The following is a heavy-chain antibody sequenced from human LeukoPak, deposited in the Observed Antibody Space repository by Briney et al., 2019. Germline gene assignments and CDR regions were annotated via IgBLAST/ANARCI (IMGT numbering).Heavy chain of an antibody. Sequence: PGGSLRLSCAASGFTFDDYGMSWIRQPPGKGLEWIGEINHSGSTNYNPSLKSRVTISVDKSKNQFSLKLSSVTAADTAVYYCARQAVAGTVDYWGQGTLVTVSS. J-gene: IGHJ4*02. CDR1: GFTFDDYG. D-gene: IGHD6-19*01. CDR2: INHSGST. CDR3: ARQAVAGTVDY. V-gene: IGHV4-34*01.